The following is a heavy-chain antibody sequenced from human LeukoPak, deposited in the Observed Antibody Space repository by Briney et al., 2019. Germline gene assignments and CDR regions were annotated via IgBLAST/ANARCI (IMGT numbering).Heavy chain of an antibody. D-gene: IGHD5-24*01. CDR3: ARARGRDGYNPVDY. Sequence: PGGSLRLSCAASGFTFSSYAMHWVRQAPGKGLEWVAVISYDGSNKYYADSVKGRFTISRDNSKNTLYLQMNSLRAEDTAVYYCARARGRDGYNPVDYWGQGTLVTVSS. CDR2: ISYDGSNK. CDR1: GFTFSSYA. J-gene: IGHJ4*02. V-gene: IGHV3-30-3*01.